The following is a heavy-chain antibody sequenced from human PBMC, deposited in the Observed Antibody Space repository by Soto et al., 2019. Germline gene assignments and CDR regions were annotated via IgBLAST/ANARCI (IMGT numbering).Heavy chain of an antibody. J-gene: IGHJ3*02. CDR1: GFTFSSYA. Sequence: PGGSLRLSCAASGFTFSSYAMRWVRQAPGKGLEWVAVISYDGSNKYYADSVKGRFTISRDNSKNTLYLQMNSLRAEDTAVYYCARVYPTGYSSGWLYDAFDIWGQGTMVPVSS. CDR3: ARVYPTGYSSGWLYDAFDI. V-gene: IGHV3-30-3*01. CDR2: ISYDGSNK. D-gene: IGHD6-19*01.